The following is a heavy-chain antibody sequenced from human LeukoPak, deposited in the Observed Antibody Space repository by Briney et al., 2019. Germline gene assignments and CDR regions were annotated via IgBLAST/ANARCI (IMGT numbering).Heavy chain of an antibody. V-gene: IGHV3-66*01. J-gene: IGHJ6*03. CDR3: ARDRDYDFWSGYYLGHYYYYYMDV. Sequence: GGSLRLSCAASGFTVSDNYMSWVRQAPGKGLEWVSVAYRGGNTYYADSVKGRFNISRDNSKNTLYLQMNSLRAEDTAVYYCARDRDYDFWSGYYLGHYYYYYMDVWGKGTTVTVSS. CDR2: AYRGGNT. CDR1: GFTVSDNY. D-gene: IGHD3-3*01.